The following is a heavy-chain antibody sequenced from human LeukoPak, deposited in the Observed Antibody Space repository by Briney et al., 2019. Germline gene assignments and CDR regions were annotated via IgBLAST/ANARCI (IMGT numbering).Heavy chain of an antibody. J-gene: IGHJ4*02. D-gene: IGHD4-23*01. CDR2: IYYSGST. V-gene: IGHV4-59*01. Sequence: KPSETLSLTCTVSGGSISSYYWSWIRQPPGKGLEWIGYIYYSGSTNYNPSLKSRVTISVGTSKNQFSLKLSSVTAADTAVYYCARVGPGGNSNYWGQGTLVTVSS. CDR3: ARVGPGGNSNY. CDR1: GGSISSYY.